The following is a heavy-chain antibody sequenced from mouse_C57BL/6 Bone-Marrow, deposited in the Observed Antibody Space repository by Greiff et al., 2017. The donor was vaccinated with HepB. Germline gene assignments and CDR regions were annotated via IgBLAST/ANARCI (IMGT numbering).Heavy chain of an antibody. CDR1: GFNIKDDY. CDR2: IDPENGDT. D-gene: IGHD1-1*01. J-gene: IGHJ4*01. V-gene: IGHV14-4*01. CDR3: TCTVVATWGDAMDY. Sequence: EVQLQQSGAELVRPGASVKLSCTASGFNIKDDYMHWVKQRPEQGLEWIGWIDPENGDTEYASKFQGKATITADTSSNTAYLQLSSLTSEDTAVYYCTCTVVATWGDAMDYWGQGTSVTVSS.